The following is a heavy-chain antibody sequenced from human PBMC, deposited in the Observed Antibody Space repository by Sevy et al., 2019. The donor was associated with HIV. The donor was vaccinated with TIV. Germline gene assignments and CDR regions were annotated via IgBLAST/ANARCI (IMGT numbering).Heavy chain of an antibody. V-gene: IGHV3-23*01. J-gene: IGHJ5*02. D-gene: IGHD5-12*01. Sequence: GSLRLSCAASGFTFSSYAMSWVRQAPGKGLEWVSAISGSGGSTYYADSVKGRFTISRDNSKNTLYLQMNSLRAEDTAVYYCAKDRNSGYDLYNWFDPWGQGTLVTVSS. CDR1: GFTFSSYA. CDR2: ISGSGGST. CDR3: AKDRNSGYDLYNWFDP.